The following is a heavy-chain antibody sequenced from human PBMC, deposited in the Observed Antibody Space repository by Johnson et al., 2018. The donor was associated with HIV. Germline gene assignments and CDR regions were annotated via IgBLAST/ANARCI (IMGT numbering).Heavy chain of an antibody. CDR2: ISSGGDT. J-gene: IGHJ3*02. CDR1: GFIVRSNY. V-gene: IGHV3-66*01. CDR3: TRVSSTSWALDI. Sequence: EVQLVESGGGLAQPGGSLRLSCAASGFIVRSNYMNWVRQAPGKGLEWVSVISSGGDTYYSDSLMGRFTISRDTSKNTLYLQMNSLRGDDTAVYYCTRVSSTSWALDIWGQGTLVTVSS. D-gene: IGHD2-15*01.